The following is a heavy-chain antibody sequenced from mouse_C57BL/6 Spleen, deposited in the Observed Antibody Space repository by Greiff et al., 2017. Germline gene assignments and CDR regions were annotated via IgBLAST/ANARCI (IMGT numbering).Heavy chain of an antibody. CDR3: ARESNSYVFAY. V-gene: IGHV3-6*01. J-gene: IGHJ3*01. CDR1: GYSITSGYY. D-gene: IGHD6-5*01. Sequence: EVHLVESGPGLVKPSQSLSLTCSVTGYSITSGYYWNWIRQFPGNKLEWMGYISYDGSNNYNPSLKNRISITRDTSKNQFFLKLNSVTTEDTATYYCARESNSYVFAYWGQGTLVTVSA. CDR2: ISYDGSN.